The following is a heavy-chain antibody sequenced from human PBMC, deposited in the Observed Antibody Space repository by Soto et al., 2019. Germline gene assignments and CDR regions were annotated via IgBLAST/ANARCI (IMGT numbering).Heavy chain of an antibody. J-gene: IGHJ5*02. V-gene: IGHV4-31*03. CDR1: GGSISSGGYY. D-gene: IGHD6-13*01. CDR3: ARGFYGLVRVDP. Sequence: QVQLQESGPGLVKPSQTLSLTCTVSGGSISSGGYYWSWIRQHPGKGLEWIGYIYYSGSTYYNPSLKSRIIISVDTSKNQCSLKLSSVTAADTAVYYCARGFYGLVRVDPWGQGTLVTVSS. CDR2: IYYSGST.